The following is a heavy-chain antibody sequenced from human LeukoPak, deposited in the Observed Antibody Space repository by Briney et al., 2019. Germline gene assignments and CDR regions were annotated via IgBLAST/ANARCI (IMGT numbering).Heavy chain of an antibody. CDR2: IIPTFGTA. CDR3: ARDTLPSYYYDSSGYYETDY. J-gene: IGHJ4*02. V-gene: IGHV1-69*13. Sequence: SVKVSCKASGGTFSSYAISWVRQAPGQGLEWMGGIIPTFGTANYAQKFQGRVTITADESTSTAYMELSSLRSEDTAVYYCARDTLPSYYYDSSGYYETDYWGQGTLVTVSS. CDR1: GGTFSSYA. D-gene: IGHD3-22*01.